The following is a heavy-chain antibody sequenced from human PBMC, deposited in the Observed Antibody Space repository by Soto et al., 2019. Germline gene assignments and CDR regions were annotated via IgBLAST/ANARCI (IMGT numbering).Heavy chain of an antibody. CDR3: ERIPLYSDSSGYYYDNYYGMDV. D-gene: IGHD3-22*01. CDR1: GYALTSYT. J-gene: IGHJ6*04. CDR2: INPSVWST. V-gene: IGHV1-46*01. Sequence: ASVRVSSKAAGYALTSYTLHWVLHAPGEVLDWLGLINPSVWSTRDAQTFQCRDNITRDTSTSTDDMELSRLRSEDTAVYYWERIPLYSDSSGYYYDNYYGMDVWGEGTTVTVSS.